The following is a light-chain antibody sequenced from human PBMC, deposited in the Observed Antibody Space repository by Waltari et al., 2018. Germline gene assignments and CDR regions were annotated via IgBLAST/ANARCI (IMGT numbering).Light chain of an antibody. V-gene: IGKV3-11*01. CDR2: DAS. CDR3: QQRGKWVT. Sequence: EIVLTQSPATLSLSPGERATLSCKASQTVSNYLAWYQPKPGQAPRLLIYDASNRATGIPARFSGSGSGTDLTLTISSVAPEDFAVYYCQQRGKWVTFGGGTKVEIK. CDR1: QTVSNY. J-gene: IGKJ4*01.